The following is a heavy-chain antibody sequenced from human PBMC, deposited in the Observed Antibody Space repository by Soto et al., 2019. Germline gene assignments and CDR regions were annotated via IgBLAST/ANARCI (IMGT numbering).Heavy chain of an antibody. Sequence: QVQLVQSGAEVKKPGASVKVSCKASGYTFTSYGISWVRQAPGQGLEWMGWISAYNGNTNCAQKLQGRVTITTDTTTSTAYREPRSLRSDDTAVYYCARDPATVTTRGVLFDYWGQGTLVTVSS. J-gene: IGHJ4*02. CDR1: GYTFTSYG. CDR2: ISAYNGNT. CDR3: ARDPATVTTRGVLFDY. V-gene: IGHV1-18*01. D-gene: IGHD4-17*01.